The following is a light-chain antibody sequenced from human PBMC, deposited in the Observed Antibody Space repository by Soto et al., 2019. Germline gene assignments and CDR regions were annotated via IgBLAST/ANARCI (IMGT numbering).Light chain of an antibody. V-gene: IGKV3-20*01. Sequence: EIVMTQSPATLSVSPGESATLFCRASQSVQSNLAWYQQKPGQAPRLLIYGASSRATGIPDRFSGSGSGTDFTLTISRLEPEDFAVYYCQQYGNSPITFGQGTRLEIK. CDR2: GAS. CDR3: QQYGNSPIT. J-gene: IGKJ5*01. CDR1: QSVQSN.